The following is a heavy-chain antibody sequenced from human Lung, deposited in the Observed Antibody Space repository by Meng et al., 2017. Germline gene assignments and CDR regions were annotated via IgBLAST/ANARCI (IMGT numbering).Heavy chain of an antibody. CDR3: ARPKQANWYFDL. CDR2: INHSGST. Sequence: QVPPRQWVARLVKPSGPLSLTCSVYGGSFSGYYWSWIRQPPGKGLEWIGEINHSGSTNYNPSLKSRVTISVDTSKNQFSLKLSSVTAADTAVYYCARPKQANWYFDLWGRGTLVTVSS. J-gene: IGHJ2*01. D-gene: IGHD1/OR15-1a*01. V-gene: IGHV4-34*02. CDR1: GGSFSGYY.